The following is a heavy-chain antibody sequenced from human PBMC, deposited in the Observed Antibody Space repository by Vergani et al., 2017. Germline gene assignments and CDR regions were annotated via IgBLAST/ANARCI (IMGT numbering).Heavy chain of an antibody. V-gene: IGHV1-69*01. CDR2: IIPIFGTA. D-gene: IGHD2-15*01. Sequence: QVQLVQSGAEVKKPGSSVKVSCKASGGTFSSYAISWVRQAPGQGLEWMGGIIPIFGTANYAQKFQGRVTITADESTSTAYMELSSLRSEDTAVYYCAGGIGSIGPDCSGGSCYLGWFDPWGQGTLVTVSS. CDR1: GGTFSSYA. CDR3: AGGIGSIGPDCSGGSCYLGWFDP. J-gene: IGHJ5*02.